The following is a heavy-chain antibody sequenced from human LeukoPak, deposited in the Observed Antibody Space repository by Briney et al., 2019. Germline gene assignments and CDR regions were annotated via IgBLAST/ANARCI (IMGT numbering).Heavy chain of an antibody. CDR3: AQSGGTDV. CDR2: ISADGSST. J-gene: IGHJ6*02. V-gene: IGHV3-74*01. CDR1: GFTFSRFS. Sequence: QAGGSLRLSCAASGFTFSRFSMHWVRQVPGKGLVWVSRISADGSSTNYADSVKDRFTISRDNSKNMLSLQMSSLRAEDTAVYYCAQSGGTDVWGQGTTVTVSS.